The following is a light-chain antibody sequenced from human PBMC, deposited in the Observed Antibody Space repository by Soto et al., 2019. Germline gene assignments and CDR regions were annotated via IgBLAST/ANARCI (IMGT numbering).Light chain of an antibody. Sequence: DIHMTQSPSTLSASVGDRVTITCRASQSISSWLAWYQQQPGKAPKLLIYKASSLQSGVPSRFSGSGSGTEFTLTISSLQPDDFATYYCQQYNTYSRTFGHGTKVEIK. J-gene: IGKJ1*01. CDR3: QQYNTYSRT. V-gene: IGKV1-5*03. CDR2: KAS. CDR1: QSISSW.